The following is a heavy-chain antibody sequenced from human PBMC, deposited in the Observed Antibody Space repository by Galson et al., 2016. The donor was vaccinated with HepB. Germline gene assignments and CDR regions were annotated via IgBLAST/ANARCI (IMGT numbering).Heavy chain of an antibody. CDR3: ARDLGGDGWPFDY. V-gene: IGHV1-18*01. CDR1: GYTFSSYG. J-gene: IGHJ4*02. Sequence: SVKVSCKASGYTFSSYGVSWVRQAPGQGLEWMGWISSYNGNTNYAQKFQGRVTMTTDTPTNTTYMELRSLRSDDTAIYYCARDLGGDGWPFDYWGQGTLVTVSS. CDR2: ISSYNGNT. D-gene: IGHD5-24*01.